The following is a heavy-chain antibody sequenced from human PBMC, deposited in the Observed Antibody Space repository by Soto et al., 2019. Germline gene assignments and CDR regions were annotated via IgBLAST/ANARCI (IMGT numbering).Heavy chain of an antibody. CDR1: GFTFSSYA. V-gene: IGHV3-23*01. CDR3: AKPRGYSYGYPVDY. Sequence: GGSLRLSCAASGFTFSSYAMSWVRQAPGKGLEWVSVISGSGGSTYYADSVKGRFTISRDNSKNTLYLQMSSLRAEDTAVYYCAKPRGYSYGYPVDYWGQGTLVTVSS. D-gene: IGHD5-18*01. J-gene: IGHJ4*02. CDR2: ISGSGGST.